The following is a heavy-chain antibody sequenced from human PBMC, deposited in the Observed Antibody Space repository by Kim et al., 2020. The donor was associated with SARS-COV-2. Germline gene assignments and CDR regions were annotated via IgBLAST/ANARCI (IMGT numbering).Heavy chain of an antibody. J-gene: IGHJ4*02. CDR3: AKDQGRSGWYLYYFDY. CDR1: GFTFSSYA. Sequence: GGSLRLSCAASGFTFSSYAMSWVRQAPGKGLEWVSAISGSGGSTYYADSVKGRFTISRDNSKNTLYLQMNSLRAEDTAVYYCAKDQGRSGWYLYYFDYWGQGTLVTVSS. V-gene: IGHV3-23*01. CDR2: ISGSGGST. D-gene: IGHD6-19*01.